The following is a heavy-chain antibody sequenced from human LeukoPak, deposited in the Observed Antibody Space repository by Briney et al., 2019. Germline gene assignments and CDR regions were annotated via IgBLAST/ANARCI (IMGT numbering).Heavy chain of an antibody. CDR1: GYTFTSYY. D-gene: IGHD6-13*01. CDR2: INPSGGST. V-gene: IGHV1-46*01. J-gene: IGHJ4*02. CDR3: ARSAGTGGYFDY. Sequence: ASVKVSCKASGYTFTSYYMHWVRQAPGQGLEWMGIINPSGGSTSYAQKFQGRVTMTRDTSTSTVYMELSSLRSGDTAVYYCARSAGTGGYFDYWGQGTLVTVSS.